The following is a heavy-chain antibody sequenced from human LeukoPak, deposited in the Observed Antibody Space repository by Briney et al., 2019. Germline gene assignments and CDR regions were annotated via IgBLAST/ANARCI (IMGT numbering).Heavy chain of an antibody. CDR1: GYTFNSYA. Sequence: ASVKVSCKASGYTFNSYAISWVRQAPGQGLEWMGWISTYNGNTHYAQKLQGRVTMTTDTSTNTAYMELRSLRSDDTAVYYCARDSAITGTVDCWGQGTLVTVSS. V-gene: IGHV1-18*01. D-gene: IGHD1-1*01. J-gene: IGHJ4*02. CDR2: ISTYNGNT. CDR3: ARDSAITGTVDC.